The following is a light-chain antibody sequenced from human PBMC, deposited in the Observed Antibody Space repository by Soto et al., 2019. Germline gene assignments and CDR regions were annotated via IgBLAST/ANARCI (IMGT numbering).Light chain of an antibody. Sequence: QSVLTQPPSASGSPGQSVAISCTGTSSDVGGSDYVSWYQQHPGKAPKLMIYEVTKRPSGVPGRFFGSKSGNTASLTVSGLQAEDEADYYCSSYAGSNNLIFGGGTKVTVL. J-gene: IGLJ2*01. CDR2: EVT. V-gene: IGLV2-8*01. CDR1: SSDVGGSDY. CDR3: SSYAGSNNLI.